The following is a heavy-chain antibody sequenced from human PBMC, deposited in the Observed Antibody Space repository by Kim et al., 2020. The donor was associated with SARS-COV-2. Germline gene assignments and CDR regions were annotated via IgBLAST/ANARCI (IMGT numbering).Heavy chain of an antibody. D-gene: IGHD3-10*01. Sequence: GFTGSSDGMHWVLQAQGKGLAGVAVISYERRNKYYADSVKGPFTICRDNCKIALDLHRNSLSAEDKAVYDCAKVELPGYSCYDGMGVWGQGTTVTVSS. V-gene: IGHV3-30*18. J-gene: IGHJ6*02. CDR2: ISYERRNK. CDR1: GFTGSSDG. CDR3: AKVELPGYSCYDGMGV.